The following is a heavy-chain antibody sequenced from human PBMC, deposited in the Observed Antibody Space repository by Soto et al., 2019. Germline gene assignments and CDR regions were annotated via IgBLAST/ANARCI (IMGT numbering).Heavy chain of an antibody. CDR2: MNPNSGNT. CDR3: ARGLSRSGSYWFDY. J-gene: IGHJ4*02. CDR1: GYTFTSYD. V-gene: IGHV1-8*01. Sequence: QVQLEQSGAEVKKPGASVKVSCKASGYTFTSYDINWVRQATGQGLEWMGWMNPNSGNTGYAQKFQGRVTMTRNTSISTAYMELSSLRSEDTAVYYCARGLSRSGSYWFDYWGQGTLVTVSS. D-gene: IGHD1-26*01.